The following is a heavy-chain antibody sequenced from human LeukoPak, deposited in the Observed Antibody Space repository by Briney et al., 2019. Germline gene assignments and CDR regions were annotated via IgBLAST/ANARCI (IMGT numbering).Heavy chain of an antibody. CDR1: GFTFSDYD. Sequence: GGSLRLSCAASGFTFSDYDMHWVRQATGKGLEWVSAIGTAGDTDYTGSVKGRFTISRENAKNSLYLQMNSLRAGDTAVYYCARVAKERVGGVYYFDYWGQGTLVTVSS. CDR3: ARVAKERVGGVYYFDY. D-gene: IGHD1-1*01. V-gene: IGHV3-13*01. J-gene: IGHJ4*02. CDR2: IGTAGDT.